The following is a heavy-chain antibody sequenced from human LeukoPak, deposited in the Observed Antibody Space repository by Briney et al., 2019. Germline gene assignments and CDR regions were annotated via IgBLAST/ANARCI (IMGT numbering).Heavy chain of an antibody. J-gene: IGHJ3*02. Sequence: GGSLRLSCVASGFTFRNYGMHWVRQAPGKGLEWVAFKRYDGTNEDYADSVKGRFTISRDNSKNTVSLQMNSLRTDDTAVYYCARARDYGDAFDIWGQGTMVTVSS. V-gene: IGHV3-30*02. CDR2: KRYDGTNE. CDR3: ARARDYGDAFDI. D-gene: IGHD4-17*01. CDR1: GFTFRNYG.